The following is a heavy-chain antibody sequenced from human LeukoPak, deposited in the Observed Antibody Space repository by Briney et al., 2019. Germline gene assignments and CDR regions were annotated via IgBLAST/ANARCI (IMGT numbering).Heavy chain of an antibody. CDR2: IYSGGST. V-gene: IGHV3-53*01. Sequence: PGGSLRLSCAASGFTFSSYAMSWVRQAPGKGLEWVSVIYSGGSTYYADSVKGRFTISRDNSKNTLYLQMNSLRAEDTAVYYCARDADYYYDSSGYYRGDYWGQGTLVTVSS. CDR1: GFTFSSYA. D-gene: IGHD3-22*01. CDR3: ARDADYYYDSSGYYRGDY. J-gene: IGHJ4*02.